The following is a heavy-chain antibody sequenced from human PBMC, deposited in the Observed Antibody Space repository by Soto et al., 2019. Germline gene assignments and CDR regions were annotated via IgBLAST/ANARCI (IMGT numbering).Heavy chain of an antibody. D-gene: IGHD4-4*01. CDR1: GYRLDAAW. J-gene: IGHJ4*02. CDR3: ARQITYSCDF. Sequence: GESLKISCKGVGYRLDAAWIGWVRQMPGKGLEWMGIIKPGGSDLRYSPSFRGQVTISADAAVNTAYRQWDSLKASDTAMYYCARQITYSCDFWGQGTLVTVSS. V-gene: IGHV5-51*01. CDR2: IKPGGSDL.